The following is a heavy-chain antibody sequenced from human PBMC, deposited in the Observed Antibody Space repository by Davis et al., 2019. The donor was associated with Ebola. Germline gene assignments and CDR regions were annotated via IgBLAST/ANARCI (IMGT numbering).Heavy chain of an antibody. CDR2: MNPNSGNT. D-gene: IGHD1-1*01. CDR3: AAETMRLAYYGMDV. CDR1: GYTFTGYD. Sequence: AASVKVSCKASGYTFTGYDINWVRQATGQGLEWMGWMNPNSGNTGYAQKFQGRVTMTTDTSTSTAYMELRSLRSDDTAVYYCAAETMRLAYYGMDVWGQGTTVTVSS. J-gene: IGHJ6*02. V-gene: IGHV1-8*01.